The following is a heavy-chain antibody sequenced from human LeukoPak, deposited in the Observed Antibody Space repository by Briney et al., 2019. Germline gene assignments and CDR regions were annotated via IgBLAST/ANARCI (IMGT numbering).Heavy chain of an antibody. J-gene: IGHJ3*02. V-gene: IGHV3-7*01. Sequence: GGSLRLSCAASGFTFSSYWMSWVRQAPGKGLDCVANIKQDGSEKYYVDSVKGRFTISRDNAKNSLYLQMNSLRAEDTAVYYCARDLAGPPQEAFDIWGQGTMVTVSS. CDR3: ARDLAGPPQEAFDI. CDR2: IKQDGSEK. CDR1: GFTFSSYW.